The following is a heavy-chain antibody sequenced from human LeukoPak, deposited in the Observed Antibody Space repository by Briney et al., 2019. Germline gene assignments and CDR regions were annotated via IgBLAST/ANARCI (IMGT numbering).Heavy chain of an antibody. V-gene: IGHV1-69*05. D-gene: IGHD6-6*01. CDR3: AREIQGFGYSSSSGDDAFDS. CDR1: GGTFSNHG. CDR2: IIPIFGAP. J-gene: IGHJ3*02. Sequence: SVKVSCKISGGTFSNHGINWVRQAPGQGLEWMGGIIPIFGAPNHAQKFQGRVMITTDESTSTVYMELRSLRSEDTAVYYCAREIQGFGYSSSSGDDAFDSWGQGTTVTVSS.